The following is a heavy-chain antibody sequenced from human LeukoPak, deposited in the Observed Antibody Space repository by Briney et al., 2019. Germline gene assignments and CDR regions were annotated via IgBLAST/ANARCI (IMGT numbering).Heavy chain of an antibody. CDR3: ALLRAGRTSSHQEYYYSYGMDV. V-gene: IGHV1-46*01. Sequence: ASVKVSCKASGYTFTNYYMHWVRQAPGQGLEWMGIINPSGGSTSYAQKFQDRVTSTVDESTSTAYMELSSLRSEDTAVYYCALLRAGRTSSHQEYYYSYGMDVWGQGTTVTVSS. D-gene: IGHD3-10*01. CDR2: INPSGGST. J-gene: IGHJ6*02. CDR1: GYTFTNYY.